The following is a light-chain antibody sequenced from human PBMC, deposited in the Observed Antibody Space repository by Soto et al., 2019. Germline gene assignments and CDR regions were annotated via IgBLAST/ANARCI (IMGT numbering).Light chain of an antibody. CDR2: GAS. Sequence: EIVMTQSPATMSVSTGERATLSCRASQSVNIYLAWYQQKPGQAPRLLIFGASYRSTGIPARVSGSGSGTEFNLTISSLQSEDFAVYFCKQYASWLRLTFCEGTKVEIK. J-gene: IGKJ4*01. V-gene: IGKV3D-15*01. CDR3: KQYASWLRLT. CDR1: QSVNIY.